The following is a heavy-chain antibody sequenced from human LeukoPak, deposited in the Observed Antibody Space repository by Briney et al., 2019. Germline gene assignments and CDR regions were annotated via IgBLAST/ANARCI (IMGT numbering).Heavy chain of an antibody. V-gene: IGHV4-59*08. CDR3: ARQNYDSSGYPPYFDY. D-gene: IGHD3-22*01. Sequence: SETLSLTCTVSGGSISTYYWSWIRQPPGKGLKWIGYKFYSGSTNYNPSLKSRVTISVDTSKNQLSLKLSSVTAADTAVYYCARQNYDSSGYPPYFDYWGQGIPVTVSS. CDR2: KFYSGST. J-gene: IGHJ4*02. CDR1: GGSISTYY.